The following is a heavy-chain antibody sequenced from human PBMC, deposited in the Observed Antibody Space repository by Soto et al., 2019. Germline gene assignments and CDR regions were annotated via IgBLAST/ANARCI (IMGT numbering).Heavy chain of an antibody. Sequence: GASVKLSCKASGYTFTSYDINCVRQATGQGLEWMGWMNPNSGNTGYAQKFQGRVTMTRNTSISTAYMELSSLRSEDTAVYYCARGSPGIFGVVIGSYYYYMDVWGKGTTVTVSS. V-gene: IGHV1-8*01. D-gene: IGHD3-3*01. J-gene: IGHJ6*03. CDR3: ARGSPGIFGVVIGSYYYYMDV. CDR1: GYTFTSYD. CDR2: MNPNSGNT.